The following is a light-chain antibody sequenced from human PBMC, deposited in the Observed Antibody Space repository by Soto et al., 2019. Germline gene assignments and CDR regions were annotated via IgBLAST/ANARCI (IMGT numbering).Light chain of an antibody. Sequence: QSVLTQPRSVSGTPGQSVTISCSGTSSDVGGYNYVSWYQQYPGKAPKLIIYDVNQRPSGVPDRFSGSKSGNTASLTISGLQAEDEADYYCCSYAGSYNVWLFGGGTKVTVL. CDR3: CSYAGSYNVWL. J-gene: IGLJ2*01. CDR2: DVN. CDR1: SSDVGGYNY. V-gene: IGLV2-11*01.